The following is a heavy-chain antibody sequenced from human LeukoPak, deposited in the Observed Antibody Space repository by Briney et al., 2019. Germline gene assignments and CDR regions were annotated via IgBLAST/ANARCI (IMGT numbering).Heavy chain of an antibody. CDR3: ARGYSSSWYKVYYYYYMDV. CDR2: ISWDGGST. D-gene: IGHD6-13*01. J-gene: IGHJ6*03. V-gene: IGHV3-43D*03. CDR1: GFTFDDYA. Sequence: GGSLRLSCAASGFTFDDYAMHWVRQAPGKGLEWVSLISWDGGSTYYADSVKGRFTISRDNSKNSLYLQMNSLRAEDTAVYYCARGYSSSWYKVYYYYYMDVWGKGTTVTVSS.